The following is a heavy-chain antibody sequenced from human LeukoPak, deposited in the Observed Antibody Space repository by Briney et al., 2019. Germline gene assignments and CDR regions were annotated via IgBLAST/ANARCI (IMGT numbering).Heavy chain of an antibody. J-gene: IGHJ6*03. CDR2: INHSGST. CDR3: ARVVGYYDFWSGYYYYYYMDV. V-gene: IGHV4-34*01. D-gene: IGHD3-3*01. Sequence: SETLSLTCAVYGGSFSGYYWSWIRQPPGKGLEWIGEINHSGSTNYNPSLKRRVTISVDTSKNQFSLKLSSVTAADTAVYYCARVVGYYDFWSGYYYYYYMDVWGKGTTVTVSS. CDR1: GGSFSGYY.